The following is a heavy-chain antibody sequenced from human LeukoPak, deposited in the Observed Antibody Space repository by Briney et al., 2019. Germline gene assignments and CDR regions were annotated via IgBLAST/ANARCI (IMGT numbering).Heavy chain of an antibody. J-gene: IGHJ4*02. CDR3: ARVTPNYYDSSGYLSDY. V-gene: IGHV1-18*01. D-gene: IGHD3-22*01. CDR1: GYTFTSYG. Sequence: GASVKVSCKASGYTFTSYGISWVRQAPGQGLEWMGWISAYNGNTNYAQKLQGRVTMTTDTSTSTAYMELRSLRSDDTAVYYCARVTPNYYDSSGYLSDYWGQGTLVTVSS. CDR2: ISAYNGNT.